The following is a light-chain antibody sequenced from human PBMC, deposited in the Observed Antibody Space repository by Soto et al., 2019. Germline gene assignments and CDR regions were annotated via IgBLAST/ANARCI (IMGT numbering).Light chain of an antibody. V-gene: IGLV2-11*01. CDR3: CSFAGNYIYV. CDR2: DVS. J-gene: IGLJ1*01. CDR1: SSDVGGYNY. Sequence: QSALTQPRSVSGSPGQSVTISCTGTSSDVGGYNYVSLYLQHPGKAPKVMIYDVSKRPSGVPDRFSGSKSGNTASLTISGLQSEDEADYYCCSFAGNYIYVFGTGTKVTVL.